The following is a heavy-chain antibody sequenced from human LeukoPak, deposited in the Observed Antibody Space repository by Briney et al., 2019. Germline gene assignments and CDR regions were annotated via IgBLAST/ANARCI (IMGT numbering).Heavy chain of an antibody. V-gene: IGHV4-59*08. Sequence: SETLSLTCTVSGGSGGSISSYYWSWIRQPPGKGLEWIAYISDIGSINYNPSLKSRVTISLDTSKNQFSLKLSSVTAADTAVYYCAGHHPRNTVDFWGQGTLVTVSS. D-gene: IGHD2-8*02. CDR1: GGSGGSISSYY. CDR2: ISDIGSI. J-gene: IGHJ4*02. CDR3: AGHHPRNTVDF.